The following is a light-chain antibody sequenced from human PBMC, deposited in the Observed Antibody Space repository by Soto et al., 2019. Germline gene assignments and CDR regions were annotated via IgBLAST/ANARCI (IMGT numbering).Light chain of an antibody. CDR2: EVS. J-gene: IGLJ2*01. Sequence: QSALTQPASVSGSPGQSITISCTGSSSDVGGYNYVSWYQQHPGKAPKLMIYEVSDRPSGVSNRFSGSKSGNTASLTISGLQTEEEAHYYCGYFPTTIVVFGGGTKLPVL. V-gene: IGLV2-14*01. CDR3: GYFPTTIVV. CDR1: SSDVGGYNY.